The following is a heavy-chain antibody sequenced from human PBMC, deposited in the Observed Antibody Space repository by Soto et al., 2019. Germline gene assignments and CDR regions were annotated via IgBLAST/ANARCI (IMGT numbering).Heavy chain of an antibody. CDR3: AREPSWPHYDSRKRAFDI. CDR1: GGSISSGGYY. V-gene: IGHV4-31*03. Sequence: QVQLQESGPGLVKPSQTLSLTCTVSGGSISSGGYYWSWIRQHPGKGLEWIGYIYYSGSTYYNPSLKIRVTISVDTAKNQFSLKLSSVTAADTAVYYCAREPSWPHYDSRKRAFDIWGQGTMVTVSS. CDR2: IYYSGST. D-gene: IGHD3-22*01. J-gene: IGHJ3*02.